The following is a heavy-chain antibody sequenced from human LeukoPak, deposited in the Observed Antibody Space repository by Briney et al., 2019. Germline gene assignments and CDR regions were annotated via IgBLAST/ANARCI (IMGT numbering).Heavy chain of an antibody. V-gene: IGHV4-39*01. CDR3: ARQGNYDAI. CDR2: IYYSGST. CDR1: GGSISSSSYY. Sequence: PSETLSLTCTVSGGSISSSSYYWGWIRQPPGKGLEWIGSIYYSGSTYYNPSLKSRVTISVDTSKNQFSLKLSSVTAADTAVYYCARQGNYDAIWGQGTMVTVSS. D-gene: IGHD3-22*01. J-gene: IGHJ3*02.